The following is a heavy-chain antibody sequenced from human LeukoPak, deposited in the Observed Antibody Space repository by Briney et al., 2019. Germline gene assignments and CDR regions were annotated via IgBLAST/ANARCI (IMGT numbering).Heavy chain of an antibody. Sequence: NPSETLSLTCAVYGGSFSGYYWSWIRQPPGKGLEWIGEINHSGSTNYNPSLKSRVTISVDTSKNQFSLKLSSVTAADTAVYYCARGAEDDSSGYYGYFDYWGQGTLVTVSS. V-gene: IGHV4-34*01. CDR2: INHSGST. D-gene: IGHD3-22*01. CDR1: GGSFSGYY. CDR3: ARGAEDDSSGYYGYFDY. J-gene: IGHJ4*02.